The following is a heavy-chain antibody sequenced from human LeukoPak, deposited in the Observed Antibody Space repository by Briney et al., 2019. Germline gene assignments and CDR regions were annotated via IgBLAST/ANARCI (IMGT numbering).Heavy chain of an antibody. J-gene: IGHJ4*02. D-gene: IGHD3-22*01. V-gene: IGHV4-59*01. CDR2: IYYSGST. CDR3: ARAYDSSGYYYSI. Sequence: SETLSLACTVSGGSISSYYWSWIRQPPGKGLEWIGYIYYSGSTNYNPSLKSRVTISVDTSKNQFSLKLSSVTAADTAVYYCARAYDSSGYYYSIWGQGTLVTVSS. CDR1: GGSISSYY.